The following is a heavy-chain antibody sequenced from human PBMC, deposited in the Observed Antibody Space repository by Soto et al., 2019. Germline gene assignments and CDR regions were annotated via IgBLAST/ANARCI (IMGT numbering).Heavy chain of an antibody. CDR3: AKGLGYSSSFD. CDR1: GFTFSIYA. CDR2: ISGSGGST. D-gene: IGHD6-13*01. Sequence: PGGSLRLSCAVSGFTFSIYAMSWVRQAPGKGLEWVSAISGSGGSTYYADSVKGRFTISRDNSKNTLCLQMNSLRAEDTAVYYCAKGLGYSSSFDWGQGTLVTVSS. V-gene: IGHV3-23*01. J-gene: IGHJ4*02.